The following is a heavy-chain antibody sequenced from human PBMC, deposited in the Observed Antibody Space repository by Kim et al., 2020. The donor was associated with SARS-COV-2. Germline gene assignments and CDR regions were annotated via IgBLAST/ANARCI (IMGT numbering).Heavy chain of an antibody. CDR3: ARYDDDYGDYGDAFDI. J-gene: IGHJ3*02. V-gene: IGHV4-34*01. CDR2: INHSGST. Sequence: SETLSLTCAVYGGSFSGYYWSWIRQPPGKGLEWIGEINHSGSTNYNPSLKSRVTISVDTSKNQFSLKLSSVTAADTAVYYCARYDDDYGDYGDAFDIWG. D-gene: IGHD4-17*01. CDR1: GGSFSGYY.